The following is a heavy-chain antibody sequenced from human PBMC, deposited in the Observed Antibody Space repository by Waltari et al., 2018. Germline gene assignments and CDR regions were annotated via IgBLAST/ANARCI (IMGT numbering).Heavy chain of an antibody. Sequence: EVQLVRSGAEVKKPGESLKISCKGSGYSFTSYWIGWVRQMPGKGLECMRISYPGDSDTRYSPSFQGQVTISSDKSSSTAYLQWSSLKASDTAMYYCARIGYCGGDCNDYWGQGTLVTVSS. CDR2: SYPGDSDT. CDR1: GYSFTSYW. D-gene: IGHD2-21*01. CDR3: ARIGYCGGDCNDY. V-gene: IGHV5-51*03. J-gene: IGHJ4*02.